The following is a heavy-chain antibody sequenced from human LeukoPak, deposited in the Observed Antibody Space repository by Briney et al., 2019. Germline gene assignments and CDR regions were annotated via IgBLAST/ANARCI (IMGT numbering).Heavy chain of an antibody. CDR3: ARGPNTLDRGILPLDY. J-gene: IGHJ4*02. CDR2: INPSGGST. Sequence: GASVKVSCKASGYTFTSYYMHWVRQAPGQGLEWMGIINPSGGSTSYTQKFQGRVTMTRDTSTSTVYMEVSSLRPEDTAVYYCARGPNTLDRGILPLDYWGQGTLVTVSS. D-gene: IGHD3-10*01. CDR1: GYTFTSYY. V-gene: IGHV1-46*01.